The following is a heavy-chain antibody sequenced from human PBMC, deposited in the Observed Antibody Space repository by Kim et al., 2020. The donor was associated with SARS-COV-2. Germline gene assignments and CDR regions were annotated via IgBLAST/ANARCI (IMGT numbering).Heavy chain of an antibody. J-gene: IGHJ5*02. CDR1: GGSISSSSYY. Sequence: SETLSLTCTVSGGSISSSSYYWGWIRQPPGKGLEWIGSIYYSGSTYYNPSLKSRVTISVDTSKNQFSLKLSSVTAADTAVYYCASKSKIAVAGTDARWLDWFDPWGQGTLVTVSS. D-gene: IGHD6-19*01. CDR2: IYYSGST. V-gene: IGHV4-39*01. CDR3: ASKSKIAVAGTDARWLDWFDP.